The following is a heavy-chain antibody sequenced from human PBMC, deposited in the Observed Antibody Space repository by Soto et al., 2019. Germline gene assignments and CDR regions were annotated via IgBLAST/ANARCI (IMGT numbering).Heavy chain of an antibody. CDR1: GFTFSSYG. D-gene: IGHD1-26*01. CDR2: IWYDGSNK. J-gene: IGHJ6*02. V-gene: IGHV3-33*01. Sequence: GGSLRLSCAASGFTFSSYGMHWVRQAPGKGLEWVAVIWYDGSNKYYADSVKGRFTISRDNSKNTLYLQMNSLRAEDTAVYYCARDQSTTYYYYYGMDVWGQGTTVTVSS. CDR3: ARDQSTTYYYYYGMDV.